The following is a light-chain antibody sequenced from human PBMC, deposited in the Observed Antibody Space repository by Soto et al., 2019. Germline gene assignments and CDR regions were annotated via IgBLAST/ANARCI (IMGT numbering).Light chain of an antibody. Sequence: DIQMTQSPSILSTSVGDRVTITCRASQSIDNWLAWYQHKPGKAPNLLIYKASTLESGVPSRFSGSGSGTAFTLTISSLQPDDFATYYCQQYNNYSWTFGQGTKVEIK. V-gene: IGKV1-5*03. CDR3: QQYNNYSWT. CDR2: KAS. CDR1: QSIDNW. J-gene: IGKJ1*01.